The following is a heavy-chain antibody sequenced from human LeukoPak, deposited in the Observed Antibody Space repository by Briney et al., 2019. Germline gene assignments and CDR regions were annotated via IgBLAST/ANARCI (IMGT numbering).Heavy chain of an antibody. D-gene: IGHD1/OR15-1a*01. CDR3: AKRTWGTTAPGY. V-gene: IGHV4-34*01. CDR2: INHSGST. Sequence: SETLSLTCAVYGGSFSGYYWSWIRQPPGKGLEWIGEINHSGSTNYNPSLKSRVTISVDTSKNQFSLKLSSVTAADTAVYYCAKRTWGTTAPGYWGQGTLVTASS. J-gene: IGHJ4*02. CDR1: GGSFSGYY.